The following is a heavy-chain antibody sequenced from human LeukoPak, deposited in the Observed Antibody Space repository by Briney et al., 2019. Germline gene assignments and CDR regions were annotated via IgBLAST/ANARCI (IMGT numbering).Heavy chain of an antibody. CDR3: ARAVAVAGTIAALDY. CDR2: INHSGST. D-gene: IGHD6-19*01. V-gene: IGHV4-34*01. Sequence: ASETLSLTCAVYGGSFSGYYWSWIRQPPGKGLEWIGEINHSGSTNYNPSLKSRVTISVDTSKNQFSLKLSSVTAADTAVYYCARAVAVAGTIAALDYWGQGTLVTVSS. J-gene: IGHJ4*02. CDR1: GGSFSGYY.